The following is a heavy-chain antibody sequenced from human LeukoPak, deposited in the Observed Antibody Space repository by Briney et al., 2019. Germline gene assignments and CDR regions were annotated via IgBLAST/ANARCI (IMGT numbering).Heavy chain of an antibody. J-gene: IGHJ4*02. CDR2: IIPIFGTA. Sequence: GASVKVSCKASGGTFSSYAISWVRQAPGQGLEWMGGIIPIFGTAIYAQKFQGRVTMTEDTSTDTAYMELSSLRSEDTAVYYCATGTVGRYSGIELFDYWGQGTLVAVSS. D-gene: IGHD1-26*01. V-gene: IGHV1-69*06. CDR1: GGTFSSYA. CDR3: ATGTVGRYSGIELFDY.